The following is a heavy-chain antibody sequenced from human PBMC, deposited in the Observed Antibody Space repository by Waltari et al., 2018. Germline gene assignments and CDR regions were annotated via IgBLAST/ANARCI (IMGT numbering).Heavy chain of an antibody. V-gene: IGHV1-2*02. CDR1: GANFNVHY. CDR2: INSNTGGT. Sequence: QVQLVQSGAEFKNPGASVKVSCSASGANFNVHYIHWVRQAPGQGLEWLGWINSNTGGTKYAQKFQGRVTMTRAASITTVYMELSSLRSDDTAVYYCARDGSGSYWYYMDVWGKGTTVTISS. CDR3: ARDGSGSYWYYMDV. J-gene: IGHJ6*03. D-gene: IGHD3-10*01.